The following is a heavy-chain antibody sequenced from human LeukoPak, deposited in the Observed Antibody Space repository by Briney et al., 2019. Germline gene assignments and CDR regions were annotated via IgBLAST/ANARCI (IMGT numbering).Heavy chain of an antibody. V-gene: IGHV3-72*01. CDR3: ARGRYSFDI. CDR1: GFMLSDHY. Sequence: GGSLRLSCAASGFMLSDHYMDWVRQAPGKGLEWVGRTSNKANSYTTEYAASVKGRFTISRDDSKNSLYLQMNSLKTEDTAVYYCARGRYSFDIWGQGTMVTVSS. J-gene: IGHJ3*02. CDR2: TSNKANSYTT. D-gene: IGHD1-1*01.